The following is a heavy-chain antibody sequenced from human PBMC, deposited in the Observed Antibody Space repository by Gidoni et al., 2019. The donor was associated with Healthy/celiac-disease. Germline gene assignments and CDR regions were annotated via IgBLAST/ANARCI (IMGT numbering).Heavy chain of an antibody. D-gene: IGHD5-18*01. Sequence: MSCVRQAPGKGLEWVSAISGSGGSTYYADSVKGRLTISRDNSKNTLYLQMNSLRDEDTAVYYCAKRGYSYGWDYFDYWGQGTLVTVSS. V-gene: IGHV3-23*01. CDR2: ISGSGGST. J-gene: IGHJ4*02. CDR3: AKRGYSYGWDYFDY.